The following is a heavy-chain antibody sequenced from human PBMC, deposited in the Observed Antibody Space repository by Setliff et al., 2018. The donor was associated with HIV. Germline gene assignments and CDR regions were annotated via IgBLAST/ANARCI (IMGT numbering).Heavy chain of an antibody. CDR1: GGSMNIHY. CDR3: ASRMGPCGGDCYLNY. J-gene: IGHJ4*02. CDR2: IYYSGST. Sequence: SETLSLTCTVSGGSMNIHYWSWIRQPPGKGLEWIGSIYYSGSTNYNPSLKSRVTISVDTSKNQFSLKLSSVTAADTAMYYCASRMGPCGGDCYLNYWGQGRLVTVSS. V-gene: IGHV4-59*11. D-gene: IGHD2-21*02.